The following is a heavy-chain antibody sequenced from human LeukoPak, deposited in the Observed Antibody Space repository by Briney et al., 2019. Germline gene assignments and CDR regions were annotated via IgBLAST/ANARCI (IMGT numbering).Heavy chain of an antibody. CDR3: AKESGDYAFGYYYMDV. CDR2: ISYDGSNK. J-gene: IGHJ6*03. D-gene: IGHD4-17*01. V-gene: IGHV3-30*18. CDR1: GFTFTSYG. Sequence: QAGGSLRLSCAASGFTFTSYGMHWVRQAPGKGLEWVAVISYDGSNKYYADSVKGRFTVSRDNSKNTLYLQMNSLRAEDTAVYYCAKESGDYAFGYYYMDVWGKGTTVTVSS.